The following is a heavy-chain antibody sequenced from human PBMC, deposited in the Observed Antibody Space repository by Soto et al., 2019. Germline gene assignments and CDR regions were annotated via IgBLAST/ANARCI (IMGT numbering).Heavy chain of an antibody. J-gene: IGHJ4*02. CDR3: ARTNFMTTGGGADY. CDR2: IYYSGST. CDR1: GGSISSGDYY. D-gene: IGHD4-17*01. V-gene: IGHV4-30-4*01. Sequence: QVQLQESGPGLVKPSQTLSLTCTVSGGSISSGDYYWSWIRQPPGKGLEWIGYIYYSGSTYYNPSLNSRVTISVATSKNQFSLKLSSVTAADTAVYYCARTNFMTTGGGADYWGQGTLVTVSS.